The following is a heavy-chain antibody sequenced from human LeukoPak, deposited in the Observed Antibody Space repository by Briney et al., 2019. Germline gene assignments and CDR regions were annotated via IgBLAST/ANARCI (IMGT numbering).Heavy chain of an antibody. Sequence: ASVKVSCKASGYTFNAYFMHWVRQAPGQGLEWMGWINPNSGGTNYAQKFQGRVTMTRDTSISTAYMELSRLRSDDTAVYYCARDRRAGGVVTTSMDVWGKGTTVTVSS. CDR3: ARDRRAGGVVTTSMDV. CDR2: INPNSGGT. V-gene: IGHV1-2*02. CDR1: GYTFNAYF. D-gene: IGHD3-3*01. J-gene: IGHJ6*03.